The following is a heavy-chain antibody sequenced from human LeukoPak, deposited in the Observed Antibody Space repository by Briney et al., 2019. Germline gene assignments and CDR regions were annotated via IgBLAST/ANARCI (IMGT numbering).Heavy chain of an antibody. CDR2: FYSGGSA. V-gene: IGHV3-53*01. CDR1: GFTFSSYS. J-gene: IGHJ6*02. Sequence: PGGSLRLSCAASGFTFSSYSMIWVRQAPGKGLEWVSVFYSGGSAYYADSVKGRFTISRDLSTNTLLLQMISLRAEDTAVYYCARRNAMDVWGQGTTVIVFS. CDR3: ARRNAMDV.